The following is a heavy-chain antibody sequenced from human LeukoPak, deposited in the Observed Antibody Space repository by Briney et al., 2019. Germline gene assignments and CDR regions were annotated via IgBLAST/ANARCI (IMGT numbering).Heavy chain of an antibody. D-gene: IGHD5-18*01. CDR1: GGSISSGGYS. CDR2: IYYSGST. V-gene: IGHV4-39*07. Sequence: SETLSLTCAVSGGSISSGGYSWSWIRQPPGKGLEWIGSIYYSGSTYYNPSLKSRVTISVDTSKNQFSLKLSSVTAADTAVYYCARDYVDTATRDAFDIWGQGTMVTVSS. J-gene: IGHJ3*02. CDR3: ARDYVDTATRDAFDI.